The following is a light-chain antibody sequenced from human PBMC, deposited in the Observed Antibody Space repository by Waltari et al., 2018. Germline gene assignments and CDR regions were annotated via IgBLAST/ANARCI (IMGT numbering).Light chain of an antibody. CDR2: LAS. CDR1: QDIHRY. CDR3: QQYHGDWTT. Sequence: IQLPRTPSTLPASPGDKFTITCRPSQDIHRYLAWYQHKSGKAPRVLIYLASTLEIGVPSRFSGSGSGTQFTLTIRNLQPEDFATYFCQQYHGDWTTFGQGTRLEIK. V-gene: IGKV1-5*03. J-gene: IGKJ5*01.